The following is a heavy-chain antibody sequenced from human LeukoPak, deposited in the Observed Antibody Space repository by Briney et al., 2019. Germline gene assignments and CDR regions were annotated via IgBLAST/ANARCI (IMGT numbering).Heavy chain of an antibody. V-gene: IGHV3-23*01. Sequence: PGGSLRLSCAASGVTFSSYAMSWVCHAPGKGLGWVSDISGSGGSTYYADSVKSRFTISRDNTKNTLYLQMNSLRAEDTAVYYCAGQVAVAGPSDYWGQGTLVTVSS. CDR2: ISGSGGST. CDR3: AGQVAVAGPSDY. J-gene: IGHJ4*02. CDR1: GVTFSSYA. D-gene: IGHD6-19*01.